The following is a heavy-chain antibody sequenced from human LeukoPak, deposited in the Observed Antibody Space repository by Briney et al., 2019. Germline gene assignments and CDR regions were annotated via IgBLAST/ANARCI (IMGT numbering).Heavy chain of an antibody. CDR3: ARDKKGIAARDYYYYMDV. V-gene: IGHV4-4*07. D-gene: IGHD6-6*01. J-gene: IGHJ6*03. Sequence: SETLSLNCTVSGGSISSYYWSWIRQPAGKGLEVIGRIFSSGSTNYNPSLKSRVTMSVDTSKNQFSLKLSSVTAADTAVYYCARDKKGIAARDYYYYMDVWGKGTTVTVSS. CDR1: GGSISSYY. CDR2: IFSSGST.